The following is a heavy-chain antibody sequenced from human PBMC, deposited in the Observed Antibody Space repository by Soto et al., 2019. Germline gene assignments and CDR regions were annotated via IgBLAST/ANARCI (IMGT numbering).Heavy chain of an antibody. CDR3: ARDPPPYYYDSSGSFVSGAFDI. CDR2: INPSGGST. D-gene: IGHD3-22*01. Sequence: ASVKVSCKASGYTFTSYYMHWVRQAPGQGLEWMGIINPSGGSTSYAQKFQGRVTMTRDTSTSTVYMELSSLRSEDTAVYYCARDPPPYYYDSSGSFVSGAFDIWGQGTMVTVS. J-gene: IGHJ3*02. V-gene: IGHV1-46*01. CDR1: GYTFTSYY.